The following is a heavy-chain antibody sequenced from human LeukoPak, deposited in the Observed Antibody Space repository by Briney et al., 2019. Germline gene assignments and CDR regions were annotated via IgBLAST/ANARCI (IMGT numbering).Heavy chain of an antibody. V-gene: IGHV4-61*02. J-gene: IGHJ5*02. D-gene: IGHD6-19*01. Sequence: SETLSLTCTVSGGSISSGSYYWSWIRQPAGEGLEWIGRIYTSGSTNYHPPLKSRVTISVDTSKNQFSLKLSSVTAADTALYYCARDLTAYSSGWYLGWFDPWGQGTLVTVSS. CDR2: IYTSGST. CDR3: ARDLTAYSSGWYLGWFDP. CDR1: GGSISSGSYY.